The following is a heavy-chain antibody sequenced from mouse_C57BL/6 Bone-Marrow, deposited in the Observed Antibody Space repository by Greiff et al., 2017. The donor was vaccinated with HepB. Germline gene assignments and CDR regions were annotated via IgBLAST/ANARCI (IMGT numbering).Heavy chain of an antibody. Sequence: VKLLESGAELVRPGASVTLSCKASGYTFTDYEMHWVKQTPVHGLEWIGAIDPETGGTAYNQKFKGKAILTADKSSSTAYMELRSLTSEDSAVYYCTRGGYYDGGDWYFDVWGTGTTVTVSS. V-gene: IGHV1-15*01. CDR3: TRGGYYDGGDWYFDV. CDR2: IDPETGGT. CDR1: GYTFTDYE. D-gene: IGHD1-1*01. J-gene: IGHJ1*03.